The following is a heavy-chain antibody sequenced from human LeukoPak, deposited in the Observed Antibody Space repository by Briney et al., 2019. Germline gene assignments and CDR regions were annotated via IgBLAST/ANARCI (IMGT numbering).Heavy chain of an antibody. CDR3: AKDSRFIAVAGTGTYYYYYYMGV. CDR2: IRYDGSNK. Sequence: HPGGSLRLSCAASGFTFSSYSMNWVRQAPGKGLEWVAFIRYDGSNKYYADSVKGRFTISRDNSKNTLYLQMNSLRAEDTAVYYCAKDSRFIAVAGTGTYYYYYYMGVWGKGTTVTISS. J-gene: IGHJ6*03. V-gene: IGHV3-30*02. CDR1: GFTFSSYS. D-gene: IGHD6-19*01.